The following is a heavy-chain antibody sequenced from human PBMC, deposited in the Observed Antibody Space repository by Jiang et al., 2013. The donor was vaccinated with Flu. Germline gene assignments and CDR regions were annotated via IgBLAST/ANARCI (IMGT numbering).Heavy chain of an antibody. J-gene: IGHJ4*02. Sequence: ISGSGGSTYYADSVKGRFTISRDNSKNTLYLQMNSLRAEDTAVYYCAKGVGARPHWGQGTLVTVSS. CDR2: ISGSGGST. D-gene: IGHD1-26*01. V-gene: IGHV3-23*01. CDR3: AKGVGARPH.